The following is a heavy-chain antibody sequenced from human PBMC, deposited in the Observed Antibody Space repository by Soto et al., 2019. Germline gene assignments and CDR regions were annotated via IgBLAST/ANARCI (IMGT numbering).Heavy chain of an antibody. Sequence: QVQLVQSGAEVKKPGSSVKVSCKASGGTFSSYAISWVRQAPGQGLEWMGGIIPIFGTANYAQKFQGGVTITEDESTTTAYMERSSLRSEDRAVYYCARDTGGDYYGMDVWGQGTTVTVSS. D-gene: IGHD3-10*01. CDR2: IIPIFGTA. V-gene: IGHV1-69*12. CDR3: ARDTGGDYYGMDV. J-gene: IGHJ6*02. CDR1: GGTFSSYA.